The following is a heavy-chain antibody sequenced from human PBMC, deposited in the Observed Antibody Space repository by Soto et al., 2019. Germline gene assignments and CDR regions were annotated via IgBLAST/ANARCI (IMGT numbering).Heavy chain of an antibody. CDR1: GGSISSGGYY. Sequence: PSETLSLTCTVSGGSISSGGYYWSRIRQHPGKGLEWIGYIYYSGSTYYNPSLKSRVTISVDTSKNQFSLKLSSVTAADTAVYYCARGVTLVRGVIHTPYFDYWGQGALVTVSS. CDR3: ARGVTLVRGVIHTPYFDY. D-gene: IGHD3-10*01. V-gene: IGHV4-31*03. J-gene: IGHJ4*02. CDR2: IYYSGST.